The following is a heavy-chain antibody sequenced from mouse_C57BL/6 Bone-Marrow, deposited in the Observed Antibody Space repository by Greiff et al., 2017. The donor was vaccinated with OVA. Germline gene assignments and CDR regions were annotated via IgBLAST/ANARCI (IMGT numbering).Heavy chain of an antibody. D-gene: IGHD2-4*01. CDR1: GFTFSSYA. Sequence: EVQLVESGGGLVQPGGSLKLSCAASGFTFSSYAMSWVRQTPEKRLEWVATISDGGSYTYYPDNVKGRFTISRDNAKNNLYLQMSHLKSEDTAMYYCARVRGLPSWYFDVWGTGTTVTVSS. CDR2: ISDGGSYT. V-gene: IGHV5-4*01. J-gene: IGHJ1*03. CDR3: ARVRGLPSWYFDV.